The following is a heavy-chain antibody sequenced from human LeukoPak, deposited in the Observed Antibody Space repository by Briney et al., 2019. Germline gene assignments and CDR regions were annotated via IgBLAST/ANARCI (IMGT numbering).Heavy chain of an antibody. Sequence: SETLSVTCTVSCGSISSSSYYWGWIRQPPGKGLEWIGSIYYSGSTYYNPSLKSRVTISVDTSKNQFSLKLSSVTAADTAVYYCARGVRDSSGYYYDWGQGTLVTVSS. D-gene: IGHD3-22*01. CDR2: IYYSGST. CDR1: CGSISSSSYY. J-gene: IGHJ4*02. CDR3: ARGVRDSSGYYYD. V-gene: IGHV4-39*07.